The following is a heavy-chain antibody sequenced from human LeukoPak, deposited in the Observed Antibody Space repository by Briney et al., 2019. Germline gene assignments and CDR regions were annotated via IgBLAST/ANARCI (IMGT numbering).Heavy chain of an antibody. Sequence: SETLSLTCTVSGGSISSYYWSRIRQPPGKGLEWIGYIYYSGSTNYNPSLKSRVTISVDTSKNQFSLKLSSVTAADTAVYYCARVASSSWYQPSYFDYWGQGTLVTVSS. CDR3: ARVASSSWYQPSYFDY. CDR1: GGSISSYY. V-gene: IGHV4-59*01. CDR2: IYYSGST. D-gene: IGHD6-13*01. J-gene: IGHJ4*02.